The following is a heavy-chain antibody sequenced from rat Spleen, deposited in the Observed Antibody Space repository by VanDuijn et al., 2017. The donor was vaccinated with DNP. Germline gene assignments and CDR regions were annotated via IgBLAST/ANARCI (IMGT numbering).Heavy chain of an antibody. Sequence: VQLRESGPGLVQPSQTLSLACTVSGFSLTNHHVHWVRQPSGKGLEWMGYINSAGSTNYNPSLRSRISITRDTSKNQFFLQVNSVTTEDTATYYCARWSNFFDYWGQGVMVTVSS. CDR2: INSAGST. V-gene: IGHV3-3*01. CDR3: ARWSNFFDY. CDR1: GFSLTNHHV. J-gene: IGHJ2*01.